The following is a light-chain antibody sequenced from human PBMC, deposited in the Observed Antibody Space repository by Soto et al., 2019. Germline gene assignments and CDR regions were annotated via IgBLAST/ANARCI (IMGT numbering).Light chain of an antibody. CDR2: DAS. Sequence: DIQMTQSPSTLSASVGDRVTITCRASQSISDRLAWYQRKPGKAPKLLIFDASSLESGVPSRFSGSGSGTEFTLTISLLQDDDVATYCCHHYSTVLAFGGGTKVEI. V-gene: IGKV1-5*01. J-gene: IGKJ4*02. CDR1: QSISDR. CDR3: HHYSTVLA.